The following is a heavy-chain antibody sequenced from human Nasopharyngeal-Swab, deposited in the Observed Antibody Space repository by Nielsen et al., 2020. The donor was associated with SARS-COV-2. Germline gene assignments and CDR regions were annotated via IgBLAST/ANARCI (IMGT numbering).Heavy chain of an antibody. CDR3: ARVVTFRIAVAGITGGFDP. CDR2: INHSGST. J-gene: IGHJ5*02. CDR1: GGSFSGYY. D-gene: IGHD6-19*01. Sequence: SDTLSLTCDVYGGSFSGYYWSWIRQPPGKGLEWIGEINHSGSTNYNPSLKSRDTISVDTSKNQFSLKLSTVTAADTAVYYCARVVTFRIAVAGITGGFDPWGQGTLVTVSS. V-gene: IGHV4-34*01.